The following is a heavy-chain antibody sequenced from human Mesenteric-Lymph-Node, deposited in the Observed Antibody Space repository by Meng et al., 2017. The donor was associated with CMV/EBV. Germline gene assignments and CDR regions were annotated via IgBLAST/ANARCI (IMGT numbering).Heavy chain of an antibody. CDR3: ARTWSSVWFDP. J-gene: IGHJ5*02. Sequence: ASVKVSCKASGYTFTGYYMHWVRQAPGQGLEWMGWISAYNGNTNYAQKLQGRVTMTTDTSTSTAYMELRSLRSDDTAVYYCARTWSSVWFDPWGQGTLVTVSS. CDR1: GYTFTGYY. CDR2: ISAYNGNT. D-gene: IGHD2-15*01. V-gene: IGHV1-18*04.